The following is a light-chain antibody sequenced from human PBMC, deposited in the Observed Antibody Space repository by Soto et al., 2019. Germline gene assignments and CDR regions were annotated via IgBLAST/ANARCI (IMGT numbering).Light chain of an antibody. CDR2: GAS. CDR3: QQYNSYLFT. Sequence: EIMMTQSPATLSVSPGERATLSCRASQSVSSSLAWYQQKPGQAPRLLIYGASTRATGIPARFSGSGSGTEFTLTINSLQSEDFAVYYCQQYNSYLFTFGQGTKVDIK. J-gene: IGKJ2*01. CDR1: QSVSSS. V-gene: IGKV3-15*01.